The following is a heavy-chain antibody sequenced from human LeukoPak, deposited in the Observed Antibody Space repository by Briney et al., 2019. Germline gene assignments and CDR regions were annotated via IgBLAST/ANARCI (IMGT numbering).Heavy chain of an antibody. CDR3: AKGGLHYEIPYLYFDL. V-gene: IGHV3-23*01. J-gene: IGHJ2*01. CDR2: MSGSDDYI. D-gene: IGHD3-9*01. CDR1: GFTFRTYA. Sequence: GGSLRLSCAASGFTFRTYAMSWVRQAPGKGLEWVSAMSGSDDYIYYADSVKGRFTISRDNSKNTLYLQMSSLRAEDTAVYHCAKGGLHYEIPYLYFDLWGRGTLVTVSS.